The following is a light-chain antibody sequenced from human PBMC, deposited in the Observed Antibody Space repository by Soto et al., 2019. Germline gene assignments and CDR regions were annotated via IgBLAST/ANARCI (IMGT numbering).Light chain of an antibody. Sequence: EIVMTQSPATLSLSPGERATLSCRASQSVRSNLAWYQHKPGQAPRLLIYAASTRATAVPARFSASGSGTEFTLTISSLQSEDFAVYYCQQYGSSPGTFGQGTKLEIK. J-gene: IGKJ2*01. CDR3: QQYGSSPGT. CDR2: AAS. V-gene: IGKV3-15*01. CDR1: QSVRSN.